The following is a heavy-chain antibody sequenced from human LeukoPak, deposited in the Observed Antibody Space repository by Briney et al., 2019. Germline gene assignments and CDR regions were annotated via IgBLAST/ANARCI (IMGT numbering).Heavy chain of an antibody. Sequence: ASVKVSCKASGYTSTGYYMHWVRQAPGQGLEWMGWINPNSGGTKYAQKFQGRVTMTRDTSISTAYMELSRLTSDDTAVYYCASDAMTTVTYYFDYWGQGTLVTVSS. V-gene: IGHV1-2*02. D-gene: IGHD4-17*01. CDR1: GYTSTGYY. J-gene: IGHJ4*02. CDR2: INPNSGGT. CDR3: ASDAMTTVTYYFDY.